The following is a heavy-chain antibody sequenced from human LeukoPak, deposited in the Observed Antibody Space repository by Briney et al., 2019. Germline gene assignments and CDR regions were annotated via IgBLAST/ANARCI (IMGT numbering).Heavy chain of an antibody. CDR2: ISGSGGST. Sequence: GGSLRLSCATSGFTFSSFTMSWVRQAPGKGLEWVSAISGSGGSTYYADSVKGRFTISRDNSKNTLYLQMNSLRAEDTAVYYCAKDLVVDIVVVPAAEGWGQGTLVTVSS. CDR1: GFTFSSFT. J-gene: IGHJ4*02. CDR3: AKDLVVDIVVVPAAEG. D-gene: IGHD2-2*01. V-gene: IGHV3-23*01.